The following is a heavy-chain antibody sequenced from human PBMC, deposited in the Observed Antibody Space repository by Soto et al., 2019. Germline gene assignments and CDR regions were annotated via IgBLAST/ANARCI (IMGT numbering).Heavy chain of an antibody. D-gene: IGHD2-2*01. CDR3: ARGPRGLYHHDY. J-gene: IGHJ4*02. CDR1: GFTCSGDW. Sequence: PGGSLRLSCAASGFTCSGDWMHWVRQAAGKGLVWVSRINMDGSSTNYADSVKGRFAISRDNAKNTLYLQMNSLRVDDTAVYYCARGPRGLYHHDYWGQGALVTVSS. CDR2: INMDGSST. V-gene: IGHV3-74*01.